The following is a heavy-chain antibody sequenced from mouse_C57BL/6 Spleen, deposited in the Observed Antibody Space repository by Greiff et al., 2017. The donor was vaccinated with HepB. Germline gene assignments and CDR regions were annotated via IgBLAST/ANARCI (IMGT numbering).Heavy chain of an antibody. CDR2: IDPSDSYT. CDR3: ARGSNPAY. Sequence: QVQLQQPGAELVKPGASVKLSCKASGYTFTSYWMQWVKQRPGQGLEWIGEIDPSDSYTNYNQKFKGKATLTVDTSSSTAYMQLSSLTSEDSAVYYCARGSNPAYWGQGTLVTVSA. V-gene: IGHV1-50*01. J-gene: IGHJ3*01. CDR1: GYTFTSYW. D-gene: IGHD1-1*01.